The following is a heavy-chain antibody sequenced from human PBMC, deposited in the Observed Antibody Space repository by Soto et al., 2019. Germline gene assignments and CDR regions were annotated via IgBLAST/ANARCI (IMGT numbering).Heavy chain of an antibody. J-gene: IGHJ4*02. D-gene: IGHD6-6*01. CDR3: ESLGGVAARTFDY. Sequence: QVQLQESGPGLVKPSETLSLTCTVSGGSINGFFWSWIRQPPGRGLAWIGYIYYSGSTNYNPSLESRVTISVDPSKTQLSLNLRSVNTADTAVYYCESLGGVAARTFDYWGPGTLVSVSS. CDR2: IYYSGST. CDR1: GGSINGFF. V-gene: IGHV4-59*01.